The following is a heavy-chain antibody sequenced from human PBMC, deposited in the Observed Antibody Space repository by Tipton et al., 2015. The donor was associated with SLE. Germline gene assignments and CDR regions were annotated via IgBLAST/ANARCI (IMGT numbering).Heavy chain of an antibody. CDR1: GGSISSYY. CDR3: AREEGRGPFDY. V-gene: IGHV4-59*01. Sequence: TLSLTCTVSGGSISSYYWSWIRQPPGKGLEWIGYIYYSGSTNYNPSLKSRVTISVDTSKNQFSLKLSSVTAADTAVYYCAREEGRGPFDYWGQGTLVTVSS. J-gene: IGHJ4*02. CDR2: IYYSGST. D-gene: IGHD3-10*01.